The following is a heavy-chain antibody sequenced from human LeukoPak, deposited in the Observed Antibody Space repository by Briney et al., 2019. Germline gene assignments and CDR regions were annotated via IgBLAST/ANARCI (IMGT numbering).Heavy chain of an antibody. D-gene: IGHD1-14*01. V-gene: IGHV3-43*01. CDR1: GFTFDDYT. CDR3: AKETNTGPDSNWFDP. Sequence: PGGSLRLSCAASGFTFDDYTMHWVRQAPGKGLEWVSLISWDGGSTYYADSVKGRFTISRDNSKNSLYLQMNSLRTEDTALYYCAKETNTGPDSNWFDPWGQGTLVTVSS. J-gene: IGHJ5*02. CDR2: ISWDGGST.